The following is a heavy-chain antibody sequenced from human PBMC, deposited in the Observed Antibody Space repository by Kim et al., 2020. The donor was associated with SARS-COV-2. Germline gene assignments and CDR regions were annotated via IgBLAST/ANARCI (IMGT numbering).Heavy chain of an antibody. Sequence: GRFTISRDNAKNSLYLQMNSLRAEDTAVYYCARESSVGATIYDYYYGMDVWGQGTTVTVSS. CDR3: ARESSVGATIYDYYYGMDV. J-gene: IGHJ6*02. V-gene: IGHV3-11*06. D-gene: IGHD1-26*01.